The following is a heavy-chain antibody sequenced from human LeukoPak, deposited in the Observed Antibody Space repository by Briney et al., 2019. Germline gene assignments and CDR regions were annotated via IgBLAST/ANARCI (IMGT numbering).Heavy chain of an antibody. J-gene: IGHJ4*02. CDR3: ASDYGSGSYRFDY. D-gene: IGHD3-10*01. CDR2: IYTSGST. CDR1: GGSISSYY. Sequence: SETLSLTCTVSGGSISSYYWSWIRQPAGKGLEWIGRIYTSGSTNYNPSLKSRLTISLDTSKNQFSLQLRSVTAADAAVYFCASDYGSGSYRFDYWGQGILVTVSS. V-gene: IGHV4-4*07.